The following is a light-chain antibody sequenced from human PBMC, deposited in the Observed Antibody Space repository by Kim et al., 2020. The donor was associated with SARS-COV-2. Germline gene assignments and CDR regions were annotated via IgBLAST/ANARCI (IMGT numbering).Light chain of an antibody. V-gene: IGKV3-20*01. CDR3: QQYGGSAT. CDR2: AAS. J-gene: IGKJ4*01. Sequence: LSAGESATLSCRASQSVSTTHLAWYQQNPGQAPRLLIYAASTRATDIPDRFSGGGSGTDFTLTITRQEPEDFAVYYCQQYGGSATFGGGTKVDIK. CDR1: QSVSTTH.